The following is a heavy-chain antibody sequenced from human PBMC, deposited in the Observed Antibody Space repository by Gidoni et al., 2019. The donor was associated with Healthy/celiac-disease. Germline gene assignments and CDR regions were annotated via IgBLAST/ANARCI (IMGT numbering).Heavy chain of an antibody. CDR2: ISYDGSNK. CDR1: GFTFSSYA. V-gene: IGHV3-30*04. CDR3: ARDLVDSSGYLPAGY. J-gene: IGHJ4*02. Sequence: QVQLVESGGGVVQPGSSLRLSCAASGFTFSSYAMHWVRQAPGKGLEWVAVISYDGSNKYYADSVKGRFTISRDNSKNTLYLQMNSLRAEDTAVYYCARDLVDSSGYLPAGYWGQGTLVTVSS. D-gene: IGHD3-22*01.